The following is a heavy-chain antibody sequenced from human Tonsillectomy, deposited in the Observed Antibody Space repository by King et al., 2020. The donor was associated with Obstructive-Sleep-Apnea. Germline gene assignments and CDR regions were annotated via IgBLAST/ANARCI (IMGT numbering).Heavy chain of an antibody. V-gene: IGHV5-10-1*03. D-gene: IGHD6-19*01. J-gene: IGHJ4*02. CDR2: IDPIASYT. CDR3: ARQDTYSSGQYYLDY. CDR1: GYSFTNYW. Sequence: VQLVQSGAEVKKPGESLRISCKGSGYSFTNYWINWVRQMPGKGLEGMGRIDPIASYTNFSPSFQGHDTISADRSISTVYLQWSGLKGSDTAMYYCARQDTYSSGQYYLDYGREGTLVSVSS.